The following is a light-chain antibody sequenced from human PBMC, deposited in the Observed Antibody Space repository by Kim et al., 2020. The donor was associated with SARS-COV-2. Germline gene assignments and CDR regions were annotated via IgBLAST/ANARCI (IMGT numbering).Light chain of an antibody. Sequence: DIQMTQSPSSLSAFAGDRVTITCQASQDISYRLNWYQQKPGKAPKVEIADASNLQSGAPSRFSGSGSGTEFTFSIDNLQPEDIATYYCMQYDELPYTFGRGTKLEI. CDR3: MQYDELPYT. CDR1: QDISYR. V-gene: IGKV1-33*01. CDR2: DAS. J-gene: IGKJ2*01.